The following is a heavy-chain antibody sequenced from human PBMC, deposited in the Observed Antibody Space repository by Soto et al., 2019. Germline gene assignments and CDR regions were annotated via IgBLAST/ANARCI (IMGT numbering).Heavy chain of an antibody. D-gene: IGHD2-2*01. CDR1: GFTFSSYA. V-gene: IGHV3-23*01. CDR3: AKDPGGYQLLYWFDP. CDR2: ISGSGGST. J-gene: IGHJ5*02. Sequence: QAGGSLRLSCAASGFTFSSYAMSWVRQAPGKGLEWVSAISGSGGSTYYADSVKGRFTISRDNSKNTLYLQMSSLRAEDTAVYYCAKDPGGYQLLYWFDPWGQGTLVTVSS.